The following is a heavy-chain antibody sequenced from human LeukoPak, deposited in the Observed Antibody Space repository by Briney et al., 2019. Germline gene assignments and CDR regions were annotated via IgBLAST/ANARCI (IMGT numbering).Heavy chain of an antibody. D-gene: IGHD6-13*01. Sequence: PSETLSLTCTVSGGSISSSSYYWGWIRQPPGKGLEWIGSIYYSGSTYYNPSLKSRVTISVDTSKNQFSLKLSSVTAADTAVYYCARRKAAAAPGKCYFDYWGQGTLVTVSS. CDR3: ARRKAAAAPGKCYFDY. CDR2: IYYSGST. V-gene: IGHV4-39*01. CDR1: GGSISSSSYY. J-gene: IGHJ4*02.